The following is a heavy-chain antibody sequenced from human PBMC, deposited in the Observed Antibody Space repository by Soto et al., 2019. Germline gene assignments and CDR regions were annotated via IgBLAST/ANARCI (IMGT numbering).Heavy chain of an antibody. V-gene: IGHV3-7*01. CDR2: INPDGSVK. CDR3: ARLYGTVSTFDY. CDR1: GFTFRGHW. J-gene: IGHJ4*02. Sequence: EVQLVQSGGGLVQPGGSLRLSCGASGFTFRGHWMTWVRQAPGKGLEWVASINPDGSVKHYVDSVKGRFSISRDNADNSLYLLMSSLRAEDTAVYYCARLYGTVSTFDYWGQGTLVTVSS. D-gene: IGHD1-26*01.